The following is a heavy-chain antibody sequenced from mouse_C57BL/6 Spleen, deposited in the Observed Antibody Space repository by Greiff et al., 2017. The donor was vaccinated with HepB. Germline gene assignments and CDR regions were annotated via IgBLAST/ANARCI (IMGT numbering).Heavy chain of an antibody. D-gene: IGHD1-1*01. CDR2: INPSSGYT. Sequence: VQLQESGAELAKPGASVKLSCKASGYTFTSYWMHWVKQRPGQGLEWIGYINPSSGYTKYNQKFKDKATLTADKSSSTAYMQLSSLTYEDSAVYYCASDYGSTYGAMDYWGQGTSVTVSS. CDR1: GYTFTSYW. J-gene: IGHJ4*01. CDR3: ASDYGSTYGAMDY. V-gene: IGHV1-7*01.